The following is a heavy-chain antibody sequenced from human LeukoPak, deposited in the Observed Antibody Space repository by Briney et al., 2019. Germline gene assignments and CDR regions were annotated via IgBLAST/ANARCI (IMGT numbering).Heavy chain of an antibody. CDR1: GGSISSSGHY. V-gene: IGHV4-39*01. D-gene: IGHD5-18*01. CDR2: IHYSGIT. Sequence: PLETLSLTCTVSGGSISSSGHYWGWIRQPPGKGLEWIGGIHYSGITHYSPSLKGRVTISVDTSKSQFSLKLSSVTAADTASYYCARGYAYGPNYYFDYWGQGTLVTVSS. J-gene: IGHJ4*02. CDR3: ARGYAYGPNYYFDY.